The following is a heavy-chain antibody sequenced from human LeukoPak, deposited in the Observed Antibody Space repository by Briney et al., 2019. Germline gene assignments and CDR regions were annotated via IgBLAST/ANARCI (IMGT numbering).Heavy chain of an antibody. CDR3: ARDRDYYGSLIYAYDAFDL. D-gene: IGHD3-10*01. Sequence: PGGSLRLSCAASGFTFSSYWMSWVRQAPGKGLEWVANINQDGSEKYYVDSVKGRFTISRDNAKNSLFLQMNSLRVEDTAVYYCARDRDYYGSLIYAYDAFDLWGQGTMVTVSS. CDR2: INQDGSEK. V-gene: IGHV3-7*03. J-gene: IGHJ3*01. CDR1: GFTFSSYW.